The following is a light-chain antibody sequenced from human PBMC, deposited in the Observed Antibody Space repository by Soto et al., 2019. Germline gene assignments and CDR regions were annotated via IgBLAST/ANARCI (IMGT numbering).Light chain of an antibody. CDR2: DAY. CDR3: QQYESYSPLT. V-gene: IGKV1-5*01. Sequence: DIQMTQSPSILSASVGDRVTITCRASQSIRSWLAWYQQKPGKAPKLLIYDAYRLESGVPSRFSGRRSGTEFTLTIAGLQPEDFATYYGQQYESYSPLTFGGGTKVEIK. J-gene: IGKJ4*01. CDR1: QSIRSW.